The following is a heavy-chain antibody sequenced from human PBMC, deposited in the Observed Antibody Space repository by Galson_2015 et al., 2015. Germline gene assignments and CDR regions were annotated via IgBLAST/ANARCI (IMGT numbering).Heavy chain of an antibody. V-gene: IGHV4-39*01. CDR1: GGSISTSSYY. D-gene: IGHD4-17*01. Sequence: ETLSLTCIVSGGSISTSSYYWGWIRQPPGQGLEWIATIYYSGSTYYNPSLKSRVTMSVDTSKNQFSLKLSSVTAADTALYYCAGISYGDYTFGWFDPWGQGTLVTVSS. J-gene: IGHJ5*02. CDR3: AGISYGDYTFGWFDP. CDR2: IYYSGST.